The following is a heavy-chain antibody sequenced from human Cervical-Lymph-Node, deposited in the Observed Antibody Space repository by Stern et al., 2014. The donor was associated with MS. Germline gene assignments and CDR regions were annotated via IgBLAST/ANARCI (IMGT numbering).Heavy chain of an antibody. CDR2: INAGNGYT. Sequence: QVQLGQSGAEVKKPGASVKVSCKASGYTFITYGMYWVRQAPGQSLEWLGWINAGNGYTQYSQKFEGRVTITSDTSASTAYMELTSLRSEDTAVYYCATWTKMLRAFDIWGQGTKVTVSS. J-gene: IGHJ3*02. CDR3: ATWTKMLRAFDI. CDR1: GYTFITYG. V-gene: IGHV1-3*01. D-gene: IGHD3/OR15-3a*01.